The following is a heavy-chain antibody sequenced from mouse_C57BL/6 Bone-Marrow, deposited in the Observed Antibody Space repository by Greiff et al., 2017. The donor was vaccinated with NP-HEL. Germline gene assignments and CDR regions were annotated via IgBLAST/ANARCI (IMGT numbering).Heavy chain of an antibody. D-gene: IGHD1-1*01. CDR3: ARCGYGSPLAY. J-gene: IGHJ3*01. Sequence: VQLQQSGAELVRPGTSVKVSCKASGYAFTNYLIEWVKQRPGQGLEWIGVINPGSGGTNYNEKFKGKATLTADKSSSTAYMQLSSLTSEDSAVYFCARCGYGSPLAYWGQGTLVTVSA. CDR2: INPGSGGT. V-gene: IGHV1-54*01. CDR1: GYAFTNYL.